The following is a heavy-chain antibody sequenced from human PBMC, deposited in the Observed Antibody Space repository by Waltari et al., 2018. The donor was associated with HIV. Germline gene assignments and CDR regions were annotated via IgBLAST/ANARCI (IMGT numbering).Heavy chain of an antibody. CDR1: GFTVSSNY. CDR3: ARACRLRFLEGPDAFDI. J-gene: IGHJ3*02. V-gene: IGHV3-53*01. D-gene: IGHD3-3*01. CDR2: IYSGGST. Sequence: EVQLVESGGGLIQPGGSLRLSCAASGFTVSSNYMSWVRQAPGKGLEWVSVIYSGGSTYYADSVKGRFTISRDNSKNTLYLQMNSLRAEDTAVYYCARACRLRFLEGPDAFDIWGQGTMVTVSS.